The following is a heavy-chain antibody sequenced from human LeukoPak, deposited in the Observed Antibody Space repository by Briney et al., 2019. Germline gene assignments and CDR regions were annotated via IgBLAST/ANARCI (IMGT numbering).Heavy chain of an antibody. V-gene: IGHV1-2*02. D-gene: IGHD1-26*01. CDR3: AREWELLRKYLYH. CDR2: INPNSGGT. CDR1: GYTFTGYY. J-gene: IGHJ1*01. Sequence: ASVKVSCKASGYTFTGYYLHWVRQAPGQGLDWMGWINPNSGGTTYAQNFKGRVTMTWDTSISTAYMELSGLRSDDTAVYYCAREWELLRKYLYHWGQGTLVTVSS.